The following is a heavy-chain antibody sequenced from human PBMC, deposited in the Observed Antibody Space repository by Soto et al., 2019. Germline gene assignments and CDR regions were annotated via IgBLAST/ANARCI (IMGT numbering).Heavy chain of an antibody. Sequence: PSETLSLTCTVSGGSISSYYWSWIRQPPGKGLEWIGYIYYSGSTNYNPSLKSRVTISVDTSKNQFSLKLSSVTAADTAVYYCARGVAIRAYDSSGYIFDYWAQGTLVTVSS. CDR3: ARGVAIRAYDSSGYIFDY. V-gene: IGHV4-59*01. CDR2: IYYSGST. J-gene: IGHJ4*02. CDR1: GGSISSYY. D-gene: IGHD3-22*01.